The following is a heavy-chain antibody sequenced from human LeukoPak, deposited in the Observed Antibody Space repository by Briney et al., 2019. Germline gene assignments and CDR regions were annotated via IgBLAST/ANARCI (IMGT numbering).Heavy chain of an antibody. D-gene: IGHD6-13*01. Sequence: GRSLRLSCAASGFTFSSYGMHWVRQAPGKGLEWVAVISYDGRNKYYADSVKGRFTISRDNSKNTLYLQMNSLRAEDAAVYYCAKDPGGSSSCIDYWGQGTLVTVSS. CDR3: AKDPGGSSSCIDY. V-gene: IGHV3-30*18. CDR2: ISYDGRNK. CDR1: GFTFSSYG. J-gene: IGHJ4*02.